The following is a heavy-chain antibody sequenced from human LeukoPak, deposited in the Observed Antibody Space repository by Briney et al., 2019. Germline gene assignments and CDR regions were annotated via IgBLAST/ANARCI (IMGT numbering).Heavy chain of an antibody. CDR2: IYVSGST. V-gene: IGHV4-4*07. Sequence: PSETLSLTCTVSDGSISNYYWTWIRQPAGKGLEWVGRIYVSGSTNYNASLKSRVTISVDTSKDQFSLKLNSVTAADTAVYYCARGSSWYDYWGQGTLVTVSS. D-gene: IGHD6-13*01. CDR1: DGSISNYY. CDR3: ARGSSWYDY. J-gene: IGHJ4*02.